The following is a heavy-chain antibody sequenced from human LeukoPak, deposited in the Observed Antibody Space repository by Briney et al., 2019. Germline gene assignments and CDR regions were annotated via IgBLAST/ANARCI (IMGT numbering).Heavy chain of an antibody. J-gene: IGHJ4*02. Sequence: GGSLRLSCAASGFTFSSYWMSWVRPAPGKGLEWVANIKRDGSEKYYVDSVKGGFTISRDNAKNSLYLQMNSLRAEDTAVYYCARDGSRGLLWFGELSLWGQGTLVTVSS. V-gene: IGHV3-7*01. CDR3: ARDGSRGLLWFGELSL. D-gene: IGHD3-10*01. CDR2: IKRDGSEK. CDR1: GFTFSSYW.